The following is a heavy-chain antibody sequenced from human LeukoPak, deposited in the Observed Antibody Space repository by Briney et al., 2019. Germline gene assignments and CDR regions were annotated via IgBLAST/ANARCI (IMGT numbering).Heavy chain of an antibody. D-gene: IGHD5/OR15-5a*01. CDR2: IYYSGST. Sequence: SETLSLTCTVSGGSISSYYWCWIRRPPGKGLEWIGYIYYSGSTNYNPSLKSRVTISVDTSKNQFSLKLSSVTAADTAVYYCARAPSVRGVDYWGQGTLVTVSS. CDR1: GGSISSYY. CDR3: ARAPSVRGVDY. V-gene: IGHV4-59*01. J-gene: IGHJ4*02.